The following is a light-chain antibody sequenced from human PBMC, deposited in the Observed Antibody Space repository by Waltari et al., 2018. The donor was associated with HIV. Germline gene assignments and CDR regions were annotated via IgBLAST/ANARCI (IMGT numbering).Light chain of an antibody. Sequence: DIQMTQSPSTLSASVGDRVTNTCRASQNINSWLAWYQQKPGKAPKLLIYKASSLESGVPSRFSGSRSGTEFTLTISSLQPDDFATYYCQQYNTFSTFGQGTKVEIK. CDR2: KAS. V-gene: IGKV1-5*03. CDR3: QQYNTFST. CDR1: QNINSW. J-gene: IGKJ1*01.